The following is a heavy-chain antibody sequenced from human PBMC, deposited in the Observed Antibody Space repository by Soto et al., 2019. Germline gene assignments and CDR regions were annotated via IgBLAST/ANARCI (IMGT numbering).Heavy chain of an antibody. J-gene: IGHJ5*02. Sequence: PSETLSLTCAVYGGSFSGYYWSWIRQPPGKGLEWIGEINHSGSTNYNPSLKSRVTISVDTSKNQFSLKLSSVAAADTAVYYCGRGLHGDYVGINWFDPWGQGTLVTVSS. CDR2: INHSGST. D-gene: IGHD4-17*01. CDR3: GRGLHGDYVGINWFDP. V-gene: IGHV4-34*01. CDR1: GGSFSGYY.